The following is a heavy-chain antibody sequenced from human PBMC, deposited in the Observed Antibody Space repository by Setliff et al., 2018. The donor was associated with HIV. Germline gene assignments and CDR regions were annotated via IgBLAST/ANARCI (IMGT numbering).Heavy chain of an antibody. CDR3: ARDLDEAVKDADNYVPLDL. D-gene: IGHD3-16*01. J-gene: IGHJ5*02. CDR2: IIPILGIA. CDR1: GGTFSSYA. Sequence: SVKVSCKASGGTFSSYAISWVRQAPGQGLEWMGGIIPILGIANYAQKFQGRVTITTDGSTSTAYMELRSLTSEDTAVYYCARDLDEAVKDADNYVPLDLWGQGTLVTVSS. V-gene: IGHV1-69*10.